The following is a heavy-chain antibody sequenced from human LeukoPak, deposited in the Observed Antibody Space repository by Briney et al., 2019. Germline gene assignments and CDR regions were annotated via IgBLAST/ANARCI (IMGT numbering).Heavy chain of an antibody. Sequence: PGRSLRLSCAASGFTFSSYGMHWVRQAPGKGLEWVAVISYDGSNKYYADSVKGRFTISRDNSKNTLYLQMNSLRAEDTAVYYCAKEGLEAFDIWGQGQWSPSLQ. D-gene: IGHD1-1*01. CDR1: GFTFSSYG. CDR3: AKEGLEAFDI. J-gene: IGHJ3*02. CDR2: ISYDGSNK. V-gene: IGHV3-30*18.